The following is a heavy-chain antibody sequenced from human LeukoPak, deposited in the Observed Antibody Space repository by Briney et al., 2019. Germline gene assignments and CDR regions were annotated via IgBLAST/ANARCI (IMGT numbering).Heavy chain of an antibody. Sequence: SETLSLTCTVSGGSISSYYWSWIRQPPGKGLEWIGYIYYGGSTNYNPSLKSRVTISVDTSKNQFSLKLSSVTAADTAVYYCARLPLMVMGAFDIWGQGTMVTVSS. CDR1: GGSISSYY. CDR3: ARLPLMVMGAFDI. J-gene: IGHJ3*02. CDR2: IYYGGST. V-gene: IGHV4-59*08. D-gene: IGHD2-8*01.